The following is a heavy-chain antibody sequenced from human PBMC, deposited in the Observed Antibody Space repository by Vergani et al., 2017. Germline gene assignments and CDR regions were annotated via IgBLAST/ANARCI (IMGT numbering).Heavy chain of an antibody. CDR1: GFTFSDYY. D-gene: IGHD4-23*01. J-gene: IGHJ3*02. Sequence: VQLVESGGGLVKPGGSLRLSCAASGFTFSDYYMSWIRQAPGKGLEWVSVIYSGGSTYYADSVKGRFTISRHNSKNTLYLQMNSLRAEDTAVYYCARGPLRWRGAFDIWGQGTMVTVSS. CDR3: ARGPLRWRGAFDI. V-gene: IGHV3-53*04. CDR2: IYSGGST.